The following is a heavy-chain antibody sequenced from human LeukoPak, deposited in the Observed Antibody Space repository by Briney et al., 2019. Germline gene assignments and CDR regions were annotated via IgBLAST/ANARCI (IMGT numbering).Heavy chain of an antibody. J-gene: IGHJ4*02. CDR1: GGSFSGYY. V-gene: IGHV4-34*01. CDR3: ARGHYDFWSGYRSQNFDY. D-gene: IGHD3-3*01. Sequence: ASETLSLTCAVYGGSFSGYYWSWIRQPPGKGLEWIGEINHSGSTNYNPSLKSRVTISVDTSKNQFSLKLSSVTAADTAVYYCARGHYDFWSGYRSQNFDYWGQGTLVTVSS. CDR2: INHSGST.